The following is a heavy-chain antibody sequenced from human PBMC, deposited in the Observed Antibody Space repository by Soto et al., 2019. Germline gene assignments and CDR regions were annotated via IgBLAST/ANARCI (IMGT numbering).Heavy chain of an antibody. CDR1: GYTFNTYS. Sequence: QVQLVQSGAEVKKPGASVKVSCKASGYTFNTYSISWVRQAPGQGLEWMGWINPYNGNTDYAQNLQGRVTMTTDTSTSTAYMEVRGLRSDDTAVYYCARSGNSDYWGQGTLVTVSS. V-gene: IGHV1-18*01. CDR2: INPYNGNT. J-gene: IGHJ4*02. D-gene: IGHD2-15*01. CDR3: ARSGNSDY.